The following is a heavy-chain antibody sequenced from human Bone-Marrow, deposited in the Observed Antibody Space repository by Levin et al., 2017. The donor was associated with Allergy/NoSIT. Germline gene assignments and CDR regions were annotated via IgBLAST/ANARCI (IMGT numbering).Heavy chain of an antibody. CDR3: ATCEVGVSPCAFDI. Sequence: SETLSLTCTVSGGSISSSSYYWGWIRQPPGKGLEWIGSIYYSGSTYYNPSLKSRVTISVDTSKNQFSLKLSSVTAADTAVYYCATCEVGVSPCAFDIWGQGTMVTVSS. CDR1: GGSISSSSYY. D-gene: IGHD3-10*01. V-gene: IGHV4-39*01. J-gene: IGHJ3*02. CDR2: IYYSGST.